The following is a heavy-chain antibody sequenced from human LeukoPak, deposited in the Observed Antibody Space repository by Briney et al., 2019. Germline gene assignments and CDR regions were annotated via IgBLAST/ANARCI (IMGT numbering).Heavy chain of an antibody. J-gene: IGHJ4*02. CDR1: GFTFSSYS. D-gene: IGHD4-17*01. CDR3: ARSMTTLTTFDY. CDR2: ISCCSSYI. Sequence: GGPLRLSCAASGFTFSSYSMNWVRQATGKGLEWVLSISCCSSYIYYAVSVKGRFTISRDNAKNSLYLQMNSLRAEDTAVYYCARSMTTLTTFDYWGQGTLVTVSS. V-gene: IGHV3-21*01.